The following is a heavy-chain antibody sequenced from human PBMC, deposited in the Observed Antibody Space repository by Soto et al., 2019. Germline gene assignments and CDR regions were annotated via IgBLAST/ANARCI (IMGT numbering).Heavy chain of an antibody. CDR1: DGSISSYY. CDR2: IFYTGST. D-gene: IGHD1-1*01. J-gene: IGHJ4*02. Sequence: PSETLSLTCTVSDGSISSYYWGWIRQPPGKGLEWIGYIFYTGSTNYNPSLKSRVTISVDTSKNQFSLKLSSVTAADTAVYYCARHYPIGNNWNYPARWGQGSLVTVSS. CDR3: ARHYPIGNNWNYPAR. V-gene: IGHV4-59*08.